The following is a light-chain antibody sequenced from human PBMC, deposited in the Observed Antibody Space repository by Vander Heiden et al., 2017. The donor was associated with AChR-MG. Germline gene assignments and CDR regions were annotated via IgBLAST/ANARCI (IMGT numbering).Light chain of an antibody. V-gene: IGKV1-39*01. CDR3: QQTYSIPLT. J-gene: IGKJ4*01. CDR2: AAS. CDR1: QSINNY. Sequence: DIQMTQSPSSLSASVGDRVTMTCRASQSINNYLNWYQQKLGKAPKVLIYAASSLQSGVPSRFSGSESGPDFTLTISSLQPEDFATYYCQQTYSIPLTFGGGTEVEI.